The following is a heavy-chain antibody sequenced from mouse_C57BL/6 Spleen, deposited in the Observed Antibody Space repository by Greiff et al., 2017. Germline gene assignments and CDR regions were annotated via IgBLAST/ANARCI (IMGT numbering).Heavy chain of an antibody. Sequence: QVQLQQPGAELVKPGASVKLSCKASGYTFTSYWMQWVKQRPGQGLEWIGEIDPSDSYTNYNQKFKGKATLTVDTSSSTAYMQLSSLTSEDSAVYYCARFGNLWYFDVWGTGTTVTVSS. J-gene: IGHJ1*03. V-gene: IGHV1-50*01. CDR3: ARFGNLWYFDV. CDR1: GYTFTSYW. CDR2: IDPSDSYT. D-gene: IGHD4-1*01.